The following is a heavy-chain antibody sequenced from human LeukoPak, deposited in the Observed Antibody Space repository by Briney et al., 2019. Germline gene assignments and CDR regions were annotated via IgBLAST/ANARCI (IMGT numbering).Heavy chain of an antibody. D-gene: IGHD1-26*01. J-gene: IGHJ4*02. CDR2: ISSSSTI. CDR3: ARGQWELPYFDY. Sequence: GGSLRLSCAASGFTFSSYSMNWVRQAPGKGLEWVSYISSSSTIYYADSVKGRFTISRDNAKNSLYLQMNSLRAEDTAVYYCARGQWELPYFDYWGQGTLVTVSS. CDR1: GFTFSSYS. V-gene: IGHV3-48*04.